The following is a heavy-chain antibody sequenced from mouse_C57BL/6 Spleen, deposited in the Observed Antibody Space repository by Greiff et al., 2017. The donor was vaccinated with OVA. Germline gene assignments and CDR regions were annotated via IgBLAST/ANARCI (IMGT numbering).Heavy chain of an antibody. V-gene: IGHV5-17*01. D-gene: IGHD2-4*01. CDR3: ARERGYDYGDYYAMDY. CDR2: ISSGSSTI. CDR1: GFTFSDYG. Sequence: EVKVVESGGGLVEPGGSLKLSCAASGFTFSDYGMHWVRQAPEKGLEWVAYISSGSSTIYYADTVKGRFTISRDNAKNTLFLQMTSLRSEDTAMYYCARERGYDYGDYYAMDYWGQGTSVTVSS. J-gene: IGHJ4*01.